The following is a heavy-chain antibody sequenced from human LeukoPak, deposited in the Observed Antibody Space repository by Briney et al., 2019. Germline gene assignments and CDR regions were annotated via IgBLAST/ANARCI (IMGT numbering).Heavy chain of an antibody. D-gene: IGHD3-3*01. V-gene: IGHV4-34*01. CDR3: ARVAPYTTFGVVTHRILDY. CDR1: GGSFSGYY. J-gene: IGHJ4*02. Sequence: SETLSLTCAVYGGSFSGYYWSWIRQPPGKWLEWIGEINHSGSTNYNPSLKSRVTISVDTSKNQFSLKLSSVTAADTAVYYCARVAPYTTFGVVTHRILDYWGQGTLVTVSS. CDR2: INHSGST.